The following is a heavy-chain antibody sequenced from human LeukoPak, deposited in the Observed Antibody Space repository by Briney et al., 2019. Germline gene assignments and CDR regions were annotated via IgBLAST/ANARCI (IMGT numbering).Heavy chain of an antibody. D-gene: IGHD5-12*01. CDR2: ISKSSVTI. CDR1: GGSISSSN. J-gene: IGHJ4*02. V-gene: IGHV3-48*01. Sequence: PSGTLSLTCAVSGGSISSSNWWSWVRQPPGKGLEWISYISKSSVTIYYADSVKGRFTISRDNSKNTLYLQMNSLRAEDTAVYYCARGPSGYHNTGGQGTLVTVSS. CDR3: ARGPSGYHNT.